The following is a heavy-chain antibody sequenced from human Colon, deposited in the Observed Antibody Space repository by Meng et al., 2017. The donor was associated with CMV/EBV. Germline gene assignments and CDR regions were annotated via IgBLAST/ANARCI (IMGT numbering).Heavy chain of an antibody. D-gene: IGHD4-23*01. CDR2: ISAYNGNT. CDR3: ARLNGGNSSDWFDP. V-gene: IGHV1-18*04. CDR1: GFPFTSYR. J-gene: IGHJ5*02. Sequence: ASVQVSCKASGFPFTSYRFTWVRQAPGQGLEWLGWISAYNGNTNYAQIVQGRVTMTTDPSTTTAYMELTNLRSDDTAVYYCARLNGGNSSDWFDPWGQGTLVTVSS.